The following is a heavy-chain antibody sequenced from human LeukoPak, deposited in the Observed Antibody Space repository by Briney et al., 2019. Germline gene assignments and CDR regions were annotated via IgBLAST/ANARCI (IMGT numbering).Heavy chain of an antibody. CDR3: ARGRGTIFNVLNYYFDY. CDR2: ILSDGSKE. V-gene: IGHV3-30*19. J-gene: IGHJ4*02. Sequence: GGSLRLSCAASGFTFSSYGMHWVRQAPGKGLEWVAVILSDGSKEFYTDSVKGRFTISRDNSKNTLSLQMNSLTAEDTAIYYCARGRGTIFNVLNYYFDYWGQGALVTVSS. D-gene: IGHD3-3*01. CDR1: GFTFSSYG.